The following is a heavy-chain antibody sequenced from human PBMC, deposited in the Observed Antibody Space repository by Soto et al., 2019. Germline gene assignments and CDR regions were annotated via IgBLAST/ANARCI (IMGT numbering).Heavy chain of an antibody. CDR3: AKAPRGGVIITTYSAHIDY. CDR2: INPDGGST. D-gene: IGHD3-3*01. V-gene: IGHV1-46*01. CDR1: GYTFTSYY. J-gene: IGHJ4*02. Sequence: QVQLVQSGAEVKKPGASVMLSCKASGYTFTSYYMHWVRQAPVQGLEWMGIINPDGGSTRYAQKFQGRVTMTRDTSTSTFYMELSSLRSEDTAVYYCAKAPRGGVIITTYSAHIDYWGQGTLVTVSS.